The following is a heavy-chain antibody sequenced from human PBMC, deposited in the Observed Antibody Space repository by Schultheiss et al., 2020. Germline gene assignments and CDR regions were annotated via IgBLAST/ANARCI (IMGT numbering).Heavy chain of an antibody. J-gene: IGHJ5*02. D-gene: IGHD3-10*01. CDR2: INHSGST. V-gene: IGHV4-39*07. CDR3: ARGLVGTYYYGSGRGFDP. CDR1: GGSISSGSYY. Sequence: SETLSLTCTVSGGSISSGSYYWSWIRQPPGKGLEWIGEINHSGSTNYNPSLKSRVTLSVDTSKNQFSLKLSSVTAADTAVYYCARGLVGTYYYGSGRGFDPWGKGTLVTV.